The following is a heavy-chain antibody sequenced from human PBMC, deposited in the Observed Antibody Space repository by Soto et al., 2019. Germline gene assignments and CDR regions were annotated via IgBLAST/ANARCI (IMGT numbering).Heavy chain of an antibody. J-gene: IGHJ4*02. CDR3: VGSRVWIFDS. D-gene: IGHD1-1*01. Sequence: EVLLVESGGGLVQPGGSLRLSCAASGLTSTTSWMNWVRQAPGKGLEWVANMKLQTREKNYVESVQGRFSISRDDAQNTLFLQMNSLRVEDTAIYCCVGSRVWIFDSCGQGILVVVSS. CDR1: GLTSTTSW. CDR2: MKLQTREK. V-gene: IGHV3-7*03.